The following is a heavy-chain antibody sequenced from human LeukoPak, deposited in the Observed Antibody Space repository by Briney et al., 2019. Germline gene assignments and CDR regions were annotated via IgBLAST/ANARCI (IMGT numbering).Heavy chain of an antibody. D-gene: IGHD3-22*01. CDR1: GFTFSTYA. CDR2: ISGSGGAT. J-gene: IGHJ4*02. CDR3: AKDGYNYDSSGHFDY. V-gene: IGHV3-23*01. Sequence: GGSLRLSCAASGFTFSTYAMHWVRQPPGKGLEWISAISGSGGATYHADADSVKGRFIISRDNSKNTLYLQINSLRVEDTAVYYCAKDGYNYDSSGHFDYWGQGTLVTVSS.